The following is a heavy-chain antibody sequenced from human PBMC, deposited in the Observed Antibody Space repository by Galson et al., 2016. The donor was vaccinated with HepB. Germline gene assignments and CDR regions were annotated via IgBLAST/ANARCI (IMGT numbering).Heavy chain of an antibody. V-gene: IGHV4-31*03. CDR3: ARDNGVPAAIGVVSWYFDL. D-gene: IGHD2-2*02. J-gene: IGHJ2*01. Sequence: TLSLTCTVSGGSISSGDYYWSWIRQHPGKGLEWIGYIHYNGNTYYNPSLKSRVTISVDTPKNQFSLKLSSVTAADTAVYYCARDNGVPAAIGVVSWYFDLWGRGTLVTVSS. CDR2: IHYNGNT. CDR1: GGSISSGDYY.